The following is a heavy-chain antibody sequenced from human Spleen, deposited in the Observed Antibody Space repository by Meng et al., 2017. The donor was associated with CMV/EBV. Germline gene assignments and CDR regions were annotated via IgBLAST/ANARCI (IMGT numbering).Heavy chain of an antibody. J-gene: IGHJ4*02. CDR2: IYYSGST. D-gene: IGHD2-21*01. V-gene: IGHV4-39*07. Sequence: GSLRLSCTVSGGSISSSSYYWGWIRQPPGKGLEWIGSIYYSGSTYYNPSLKSRVTISVDTSKNQFSLKLSSVTAADTAVYYCARGVPLFPFDYWGQGTLVTVSS. CDR3: ARGVPLFPFDY. CDR1: GGSISSSSYY.